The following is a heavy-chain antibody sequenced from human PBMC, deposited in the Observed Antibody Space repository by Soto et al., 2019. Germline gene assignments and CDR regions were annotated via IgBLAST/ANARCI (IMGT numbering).Heavy chain of an antibody. V-gene: IGHV1-46*01. CDR1: GYTFTSYY. CDR3: AKDDDGSSWSPPPDY. D-gene: IGHD6-13*01. J-gene: IGHJ4*02. CDR2: INPSGGST. Sequence: QVQLVQSGAEVKKPGASVKVSCKASGYTFTSYYMHWVRQAPGQGLEWMRIINPSGGSTSYAQKFQGRVTKTRGTSTSTVCMERSSLRSEDTAVYYCAKDDDGSSWSPPPDYWGQGTLVTVSS.